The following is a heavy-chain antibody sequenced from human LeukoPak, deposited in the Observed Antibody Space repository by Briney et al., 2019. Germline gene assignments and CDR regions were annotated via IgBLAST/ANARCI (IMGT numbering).Heavy chain of an antibody. V-gene: IGHV3-23*01. CDR2: ISGSGGST. CDR3: AKAAAYSTGWRCDC. J-gene: IGHJ4*02. CDR1: GFTFSSYA. Sequence: PGGSPRLSCAASGFTFSSYAMSWVRQAPGKGLEWVSAISGSGGSTYYADSVKGRFTISRDNSKNTLYLEMNSLSAGDTAVYYCAKAAAYSTGWRCDCWGQGTLVTVSS. D-gene: IGHD6-19*01.